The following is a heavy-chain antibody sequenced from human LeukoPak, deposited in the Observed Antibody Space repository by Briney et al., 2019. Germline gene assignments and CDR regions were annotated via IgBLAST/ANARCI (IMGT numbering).Heavy chain of an antibody. D-gene: IGHD3-3*01. J-gene: IGHJ4*02. V-gene: IGHV1-2*02. CDR2: INPKGGGT. CDR1: GYTFTSNY. CDR3: ARRNYDFWSGPEN. Sequence: ASVKVSCKASGYTFTSNYMHWVRQAPGQGLEWMGWINPKGGGTNYAQKFQGRVTMTRDTSISTAYMELSRLRSDDTAIYYCARRNYDFWSGPENWGQGTLVTVSS.